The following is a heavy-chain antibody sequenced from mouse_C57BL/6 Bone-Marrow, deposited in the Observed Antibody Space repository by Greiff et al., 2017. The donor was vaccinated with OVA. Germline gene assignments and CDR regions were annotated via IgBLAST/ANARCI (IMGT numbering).Heavy chain of an antibody. CDR3: TTFYPLWYFDV. CDR2: IDPENGDT. J-gene: IGHJ1*03. Sequence: EVKLQESGAELVRPGASVKLSCTASGFNIKDDYMHWVKQRPEQGLEWIGWIDPENGDTEYASKFQGKATITADTSSNTAYLQLSSLTSEDTAVYYCTTFYPLWYFDVWGTGTTVTVSS. V-gene: IGHV14-4*01. CDR1: GFNIKDDY.